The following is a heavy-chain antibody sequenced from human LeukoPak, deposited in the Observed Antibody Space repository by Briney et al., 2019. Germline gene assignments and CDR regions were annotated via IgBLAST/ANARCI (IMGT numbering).Heavy chain of an antibody. V-gene: IGHV4-59*08. D-gene: IGHD2/OR15-2a*01. CDR3: AGHHPRNTVDF. CDR1: CGSISSYY. Sequence: KSSETLSLTCTASCGSISSYYWSWLRQPRGKGLGWIAFISDIGGINYNPSLKSRVTISLDTSMNPVYLQLSSVNAADTAVYYCAGHHPRNTVDFWGQGTLVTVSS. CDR2: ISDIGGI. J-gene: IGHJ4*02.